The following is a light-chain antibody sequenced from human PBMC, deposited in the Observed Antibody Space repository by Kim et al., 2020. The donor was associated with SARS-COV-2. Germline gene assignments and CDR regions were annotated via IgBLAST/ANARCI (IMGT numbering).Light chain of an antibody. V-gene: IGKV1-27*01. CDR2: GAS. J-gene: IGKJ1*01. Sequence: ASVGYSVTITCLAGQGISHSLAWYRQKPGKVPMLLIYGASTLQSGVPSRFSGSGSGTDFTLTISSLQPEDAATYYCQKYDSAPWTFGQGTKVEIK. CDR1: QGISHS. CDR3: QKYDSAPWT.